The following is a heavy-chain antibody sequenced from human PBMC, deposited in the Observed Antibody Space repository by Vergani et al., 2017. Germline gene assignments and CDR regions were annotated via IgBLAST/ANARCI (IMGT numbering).Heavy chain of an antibody. CDR3: ARYHWELGGVGYYFDY. CDR1: GGTFSSYA. V-gene: IGHV1-69*13. Sequence: QVQLVQSGAEVKKPGSSVKVSCKASGGTFSSYAISWVRQAPGQGLEWMGRIIPIFGTANYAQKFQGRVTITADESTSTAYMELSSLRSEDTAVYYCARYHWELGGVGYYFDYWGQGTLVTVSS. CDR2: IIPIFGTA. J-gene: IGHJ4*02. D-gene: IGHD7-27*01.